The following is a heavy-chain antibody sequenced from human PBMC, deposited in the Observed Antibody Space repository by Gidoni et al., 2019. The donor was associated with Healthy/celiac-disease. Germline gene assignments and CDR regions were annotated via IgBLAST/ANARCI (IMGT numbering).Heavy chain of an antibody. CDR3: ARRTGYFDY. J-gene: IGHJ4*02. CDR2: IYYSGST. Sequence: QLQLQASGPGLVKPSETLSLTCTVPGGSISSSSYYWGWIRQPPGKGLEWIGSIYYSGSTYYNPSLKSRVTISVDTSKNQFSLKLSSVTAADTAVYYCARRTGYFDYWGQGTLVTVSS. CDR1: GGSISSSSYY. V-gene: IGHV4-39*01.